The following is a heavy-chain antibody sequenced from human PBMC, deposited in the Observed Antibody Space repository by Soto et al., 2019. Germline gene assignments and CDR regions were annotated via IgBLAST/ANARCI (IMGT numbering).Heavy chain of an antibody. CDR3: TTDVIWFGEFQPASGQ. CDR2: IKSKTNGGTT. V-gene: IGHV3-15*07. J-gene: IGHJ4*02. Sequence: EVQLVESGGGLVKPEGCLRLSCATSGFTFSNAWINWVRQAPGNGLEWVGRIKSKTNGGTTDYAAPVKDRFTISRDDSKNTLYLQMNSLKFEDTAVYYCTTDVIWFGEFQPASGQWGQGTLVTVSS. D-gene: IGHD3-10*01. CDR1: GFTFSNAW.